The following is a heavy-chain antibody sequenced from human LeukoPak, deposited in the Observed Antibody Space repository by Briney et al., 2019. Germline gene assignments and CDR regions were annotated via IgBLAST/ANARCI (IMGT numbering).Heavy chain of an antibody. CDR2: IYNDGST. CDR1: GLTVSSSY. V-gene: IGHV3-53*01. Sequence: GGSLRLSCAASGLTVSSSYMRWVRQAPGKGLEWVSIIYNDGSTYYAGSMKGRFTISRDNSKNTLYLQVNSLRAEDTAMYYCARNILFAFDIWGQGTMVTVSS. D-gene: IGHD2/OR15-2a*01. CDR3: ARNILFAFDI. J-gene: IGHJ3*02.